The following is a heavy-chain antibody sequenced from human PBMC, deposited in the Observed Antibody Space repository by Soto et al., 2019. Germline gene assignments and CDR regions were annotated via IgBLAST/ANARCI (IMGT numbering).Heavy chain of an antibody. CDR3: ARTYSYGYFDP. V-gene: IGHV1-69*02. CDR1: GGTFSSYT. J-gene: IGHJ5*02. Sequence: VQLVQSGAEVKKPGSSVKVSCKASGGTFSSYTISWVLQAPGQGLEWMGRIIPILGIANYAQKFQGRVTITADKSTSTAYMELSSLRSEDTAVYYCARTYSYGYFDPWGQGTLVTVSS. CDR2: IIPILGIA. D-gene: IGHD5-18*01.